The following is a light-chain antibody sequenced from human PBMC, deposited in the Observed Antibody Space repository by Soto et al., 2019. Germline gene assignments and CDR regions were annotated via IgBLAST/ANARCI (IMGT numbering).Light chain of an antibody. CDR3: QQYNNWPPYT. V-gene: IGKV3-15*01. J-gene: IGKJ2*01. CDR1: QSVSSN. Sequence: EIVLTQSPATLSVSPGERATRSCRASQSVSSNVAWYQQKPGQAPRLLIYGASTRATGIPARFSGSGSGTEFTLTISSLQSEDFVVYYCQQYNNWPPYTFGQGTKLEIK. CDR2: GAS.